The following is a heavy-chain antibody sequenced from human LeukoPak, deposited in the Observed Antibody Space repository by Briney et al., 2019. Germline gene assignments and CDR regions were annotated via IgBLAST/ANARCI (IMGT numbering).Heavy chain of an antibody. CDR3: ARHGSSGWYLLHYFDY. CDR2: IYYSGST. V-gene: IGHV4-59*08. CDR1: GGSISSYY. D-gene: IGHD6-19*01. J-gene: IGHJ4*02. Sequence: SETLSLTCTVSGGSISSYYWSWIRQPPGKGLEWIGYIYYSGSTNYNPSLKSRVTISVDTSKNQFSLKLSSVTAADTAVYYCARHGSSGWYLLHYFDYWGQGTLVTVSS.